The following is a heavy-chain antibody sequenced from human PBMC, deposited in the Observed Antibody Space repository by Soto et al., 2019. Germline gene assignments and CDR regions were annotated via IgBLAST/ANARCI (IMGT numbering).Heavy chain of an antibody. Sequence: SATLSLTCAVSGGSIRSGGYSWSWIRQPPGKGLEWIGYIYHSGSTYYNPSLKSRVNISVDRSKNQFSLKLSSVTAADTAVYYCARRSGWYGGGFDYWAREPWSPSPQ. J-gene: IGHJ4*02. CDR3: ARRSGWYGGGFDY. CDR2: IYHSGST. D-gene: IGHD6-19*01. CDR1: GGSIRSGGYS. V-gene: IGHV4-30-2*01.